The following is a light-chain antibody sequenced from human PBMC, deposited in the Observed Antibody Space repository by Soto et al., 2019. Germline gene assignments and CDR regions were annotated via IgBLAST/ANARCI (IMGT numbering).Light chain of an antibody. V-gene: IGLV2-23*02. CDR2: EVN. CDR3: CSSVGGPIWV. J-gene: IGLJ3*02. Sequence: QSALTQPASVSGSPGQSITISCTGTNSDVGGYDRVSWYQLHPGKAPTLMIYEVNKRPSGVSNRFSGSKSGNTASLTISGLQAEDEADYYCCSSVGGPIWVFGGGTKLTVL. CDR1: NSDVGGYDR.